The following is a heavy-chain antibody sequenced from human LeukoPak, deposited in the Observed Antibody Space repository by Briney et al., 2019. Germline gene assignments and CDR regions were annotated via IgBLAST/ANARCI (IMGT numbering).Heavy chain of an antibody. CDR2: ISSSSSYI. V-gene: IGHV3-21*01. CDR3: ARGEWELPGSYFDY. Sequence: GGSLRLSCAASGFTFSSYSMNWVRQAPGKGLEWVSSISSSSSYIYYADSVKGRFTISRDNAKNSLYLQMNSLRAEDTAVYYCARGEWELPGSYFDYWGQGTLVTVSS. D-gene: IGHD1-26*01. CDR1: GFTFSSYS. J-gene: IGHJ4*02.